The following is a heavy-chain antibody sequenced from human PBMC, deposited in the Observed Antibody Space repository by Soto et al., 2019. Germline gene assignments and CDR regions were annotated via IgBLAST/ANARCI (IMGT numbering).Heavy chain of an antibody. V-gene: IGHV1-2*02. J-gene: IGHJ4*02. Sequence: ASVKVSCKASGYTFTGYYMHWVRQAPGQGLEWMGWINPNSGGTNYAQKFQGRVTITRDTSASTAYMELSSLRSEDTAVYYCARSPPPLSGDFDYWGQGTLVTVSS. CDR1: GYTFTGYY. CDR2: INPNSGGT. D-gene: IGHD7-27*01. CDR3: ARSPPPLSGDFDY.